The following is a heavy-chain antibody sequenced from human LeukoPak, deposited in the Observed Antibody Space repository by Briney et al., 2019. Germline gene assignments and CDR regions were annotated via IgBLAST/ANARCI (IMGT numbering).Heavy chain of an antibody. Sequence: PGGSLRLSCAASGFIFNTYGIHWVRQAPGKGLEWVSYISSSGSTIYYADSVKGRFTISRDNAKNSLYLQMNSLRAEDTAVYYCAELGITMIGGVWGKGTTVTISS. CDR2: ISSSGSTI. CDR1: GFIFNTYG. V-gene: IGHV3-48*03. D-gene: IGHD3-10*02. J-gene: IGHJ6*04. CDR3: AELGITMIGGV.